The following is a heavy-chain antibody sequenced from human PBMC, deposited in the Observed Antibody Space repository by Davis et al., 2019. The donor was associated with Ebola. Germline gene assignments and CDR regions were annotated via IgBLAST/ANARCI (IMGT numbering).Heavy chain of an antibody. CDR2: ISSSSSTI. J-gene: IGHJ6*02. CDR3: AKDKYHLGGMDV. V-gene: IGHV3-48*01. CDR1: GFTFSSYS. Sequence: GGSLRLSCAASGFTFSSYSMNWVRQAPGKGLEWVSYISSSSSTIYYADSVKGRFTIPRDNSKNTLYLQMNSLRAEDTAVYYCAKDKYHLGGMDVWGQGTTVTVSS. D-gene: IGHD2-2*01.